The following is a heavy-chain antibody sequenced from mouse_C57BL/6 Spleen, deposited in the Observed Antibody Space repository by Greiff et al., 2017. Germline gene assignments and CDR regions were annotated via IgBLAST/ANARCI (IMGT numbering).Heavy chain of an antibody. V-gene: IGHV5-4*03. D-gene: IGHD1-1*01. CDR1: GFTFSSYA. CDR3: ARGLGGYGSSYWYFDV. CDR2: ISDGGSYT. J-gene: IGHJ1*03. Sequence: EVMLVESGGGLVKPGGSLKLSCAASGFTFSSYAMSWVRQTPEKRLEWVATISDGGSYTYYPDNVKGRFTISRDNAKNNLYLQMSHLKSEDTAMYYCARGLGGYGSSYWYFDVWGTGTTVTVSS.